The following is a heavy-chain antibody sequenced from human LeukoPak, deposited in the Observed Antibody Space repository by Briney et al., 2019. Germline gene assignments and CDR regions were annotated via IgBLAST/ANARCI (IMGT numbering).Heavy chain of an antibody. V-gene: IGHV1-69*13. J-gene: IGHJ6*02. CDR3: ARLDEYSSSSRYYGMDV. CDR1: GGTFSSYG. CDR2: IIPIFGTA. Sequence: ASVKVSCKASGGTFSSYGISWVRQAPGQGLEWMGEIIPIFGTANYAQKFQGRVTITADESTSTAYMELSSLRSEDTAVYYCARLDEYSSSSRYYGMDVWGQGTTVTVSS. D-gene: IGHD6-6*01.